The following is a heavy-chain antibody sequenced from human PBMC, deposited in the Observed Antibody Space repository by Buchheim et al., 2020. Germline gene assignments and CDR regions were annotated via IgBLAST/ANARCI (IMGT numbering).Heavy chain of an antibody. CDR1: GGTFSFYT. CDR3: ASLFSAYYYDSSTNFDY. Sequence: QVQLVQSGAEVKKPGSSVKVSCKASGGTFSFYTISWVRQAPGQGLEWMGRIVPILGIANYAQKFQGRVTITADESTSTAYMELSSLRSEDTAVYYCASLFSAYYYDSSTNFDYWGQGTL. CDR2: IVPILGIA. D-gene: IGHD3-22*01. J-gene: IGHJ4*02. V-gene: IGHV1-69*02.